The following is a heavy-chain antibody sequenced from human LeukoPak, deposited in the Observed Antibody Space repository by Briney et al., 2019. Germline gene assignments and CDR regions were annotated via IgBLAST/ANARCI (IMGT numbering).Heavy chain of an antibody. Sequence: PGGSLRLSCAASGFTFSSYAMSWVRQAPGKGLEWVSSISSSSSYIYYADSVKGRFTISRDNAKNSLYLQMNSLRAEDTAVYYCARVSRQYYYDSSGLGIQHWGQGTLVTVSS. CDR2: ISSSSSYI. D-gene: IGHD3-22*01. CDR3: ARVSRQYYYDSSGLGIQH. V-gene: IGHV3-21*01. J-gene: IGHJ1*01. CDR1: GFTFSSYA.